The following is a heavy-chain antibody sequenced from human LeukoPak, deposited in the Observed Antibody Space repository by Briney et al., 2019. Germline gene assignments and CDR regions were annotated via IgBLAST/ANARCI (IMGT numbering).Heavy chain of an antibody. V-gene: IGHV1-8*03. J-gene: IGHJ4*02. D-gene: IGHD1-26*01. CDR1: GYTLASFD. Sequence: ASVKVSCKASGYTLASFDINWVRQATGHGLEWMGWMNTNSGNTGYAQKFQGRVTITRNTSISTAYMELSSLRSEDTAVYYCARCEDYSGSYGDYWGQGTLVTVSS. CDR3: ARCEDYSGSYGDY. CDR2: MNTNSGNT.